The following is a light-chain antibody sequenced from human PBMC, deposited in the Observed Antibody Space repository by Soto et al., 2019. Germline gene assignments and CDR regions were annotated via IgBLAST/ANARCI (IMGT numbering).Light chain of an antibody. CDR3: VSYTPSTTYV. CDR2: DVA. Sequence: SVLTQPASVSDSPGQSITISCTGTSRDVGGSNFVSWYQQHAGKPPKLIIYDVANRPSGVSNRCSGSKSGSTASLIISRLQTEDEADYYCVSYTPSTTYVFGTGTQLTVL. CDR1: SRDVGGSNF. V-gene: IGLV2-14*03. J-gene: IGLJ1*01.